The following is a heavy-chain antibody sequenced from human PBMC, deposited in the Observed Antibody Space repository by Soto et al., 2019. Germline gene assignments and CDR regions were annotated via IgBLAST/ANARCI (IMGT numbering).Heavy chain of an antibody. CDR2: ISPYNYHT. J-gene: IGHJ6*02. CDR3: ARGGYYDNSWGKLSHYGLDV. Sequence: QVQLAQSTGEVKKPGASVRVSCKATGYTFIRYGIAWVRQAPGQGFEWMGWISPYNYHTVYAQKFQGRVTMTADTSTRTVYMNLRGLKSDDTAVYYCARGGYYDNSWGKLSHYGLDVWGQGTSVSVSS. CDR1: GYTFIRYG. V-gene: IGHV1-18*01. D-gene: IGHD3-16*01.